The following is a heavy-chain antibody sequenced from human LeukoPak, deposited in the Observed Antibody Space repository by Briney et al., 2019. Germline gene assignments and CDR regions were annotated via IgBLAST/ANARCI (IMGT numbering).Heavy chain of an antibody. CDR3: ARRGYSYGLGPFDP. J-gene: IGHJ5*02. Sequence: IPIFATRNSPQNFQGRVTINAEESTSTAYMELSSLRSEDTAVYYCARRGYSYGLGPFDPWGQGTLVTVSS. CDR2: IPIFATR. D-gene: IGHD5-18*01. V-gene: IGHV1-69*01.